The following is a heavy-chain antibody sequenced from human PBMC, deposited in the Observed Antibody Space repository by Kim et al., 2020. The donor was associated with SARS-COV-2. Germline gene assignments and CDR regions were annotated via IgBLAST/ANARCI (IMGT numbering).Heavy chain of an antibody. J-gene: IGHJ5*02. CDR2: IRQDGSEE. V-gene: IGHV3-7*03. Sequence: GGSLRLSCAASGFIFSHYWMSWVRQAPGKGLEWVASIRQDGSEEFYADSVKDRFTVFRDNAKNSVFLQMYSLRADDTAVYYCAGGGAGDDWFDPWGQGT. CDR1: GFIFSHYW. D-gene: IGHD2-15*01. CDR3: AGGGAGDDWFDP.